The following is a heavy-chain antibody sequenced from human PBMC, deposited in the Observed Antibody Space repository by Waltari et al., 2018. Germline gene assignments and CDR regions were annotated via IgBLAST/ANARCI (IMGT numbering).Heavy chain of an antibody. J-gene: IGHJ3*02. D-gene: IGHD3-16*01. CDR1: GFTFSSSG. CDR3: ANIRGIRGAFDI. CDR2: ISSSSSTI. Sequence: EVQLVESGGGLVQPGGSLRLSCAASGFTFSSSGMNWVRQAPGKGLEWVSYISSSSSTIYYADSVKGRFTISRDNAKNSLYLQMNSLRAEDTAVYYCANIRGIRGAFDIWGQGTMVTVSS. V-gene: IGHV3-48*04.